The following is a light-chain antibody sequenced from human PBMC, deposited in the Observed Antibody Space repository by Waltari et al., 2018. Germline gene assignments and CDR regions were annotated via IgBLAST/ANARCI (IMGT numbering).Light chain of an antibody. CDR1: SSAVGGYNY. V-gene: IGLV2-14*03. J-gene: IGLJ2*01. Sequence: QSALTQPASVSGSAGQSLTISCCGTSSAVGGYNYVSWYQQHPGKSPKVMIYDVNKRPSGVSDRFSGSKSGNTASMTISGLQAEDEADYYCCSYSSSRSAVFGGGTKLTVL. CDR2: DVN. CDR3: CSYSSSRSAV.